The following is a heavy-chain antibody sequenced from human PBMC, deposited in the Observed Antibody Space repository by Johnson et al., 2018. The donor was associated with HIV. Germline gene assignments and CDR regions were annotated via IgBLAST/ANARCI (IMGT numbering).Heavy chain of an antibody. CDR1: GFAVSNIY. Sequence: VQLVESGGGLVQPGGSLRLSCAASGFAVSNIYMSWFRQAPGKGLEWVSVIYSGGRTDYADSVKGRLTISRDNAKNTLFLQRNSLRAEDTAVYYCARDRSENAFDIWGQGTMVTVSS. J-gene: IGHJ3*02. CDR2: IYSGGRT. CDR3: ARDRSENAFDI. V-gene: IGHV3-66*01.